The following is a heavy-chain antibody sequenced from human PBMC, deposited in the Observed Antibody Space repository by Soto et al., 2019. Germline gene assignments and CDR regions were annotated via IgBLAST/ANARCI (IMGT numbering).Heavy chain of an antibody. V-gene: IGHV3-30*18. J-gene: IGHJ6*02. CDR3: AKDLDTYADGYWYSYGVDV. CDR2: ISYDGNNK. CDR1: GFTFSPYG. Sequence: QVQLVESGGGVVQPGRSLRLSCAASGFTFSPYGMHWVRQAPGKGLEWVALISYDGNNKSYADSVKGRFTISRDNSKNTLNLQMNSLRPEDTAVYYCAKDLDTYADGYWYSYGVDVWGQGTTVTVSS. D-gene: IGHD4-17*01.